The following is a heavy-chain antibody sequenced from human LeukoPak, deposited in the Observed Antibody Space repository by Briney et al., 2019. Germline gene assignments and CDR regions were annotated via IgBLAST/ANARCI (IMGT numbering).Heavy chain of an antibody. CDR2: ISTNGDST. CDR3: VRTSGSLDY. Sequence: GGSLRLSCVASGFTFSNYAMHWVRQAPGKGLEYVSAISTNGDSTYYANSVKGRFTISRDNSKNTVLLQLGSLRAEDMAVYYCVRTSGSLDYWGQGTLVTVSS. CDR1: GFTFSNYA. J-gene: IGHJ4*02. D-gene: IGHD1-26*01. V-gene: IGHV3-64*01.